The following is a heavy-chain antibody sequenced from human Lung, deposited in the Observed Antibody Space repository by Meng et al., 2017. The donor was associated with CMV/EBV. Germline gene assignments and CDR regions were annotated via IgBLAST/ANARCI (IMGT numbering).Heavy chain of an antibody. CDR3: ARALGRFEELPYYYYGMDV. CDR2: ISYNGSNK. V-gene: IGHV3-30-3*01. Sequence: GGSLRLXXAVSGFTFSSYTMHWVRQAPGKGLEWVAVISYNGSNKYYADSVKGRFTISRDNSKNTLYLQMNSLRAEDTAVYYCARALGRFEELPYYYYGMDVWGQGXTVTVSS. CDR1: GFTFSSYT. D-gene: IGHD3-10*01. J-gene: IGHJ6*02.